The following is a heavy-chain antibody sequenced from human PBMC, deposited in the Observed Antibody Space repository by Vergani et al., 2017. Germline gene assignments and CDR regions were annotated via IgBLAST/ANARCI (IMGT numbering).Heavy chain of an antibody. CDR2: INYVGRT. J-gene: IGHJ3*01. V-gene: IGHV4-39*01. Sequence: QLQLQESGPGLVKPSETLSLICTVSGGSINPSSSFWGWIRQSPGKGLEWIGSINYVGRTYYIPSLQSRATVFVDTSKNQFSLKLRSVSAADTAVYFCARRAERWETLLRDDFDVWGQGTFVTVSP. CDR3: ARRAERWETLLRDDFDV. D-gene: IGHD1-26*01. CDR1: GGSINPSSSF.